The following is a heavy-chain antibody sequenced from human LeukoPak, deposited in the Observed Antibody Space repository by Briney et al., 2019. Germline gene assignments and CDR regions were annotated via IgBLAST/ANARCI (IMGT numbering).Heavy chain of an antibody. D-gene: IGHD1-26*01. V-gene: IGHV3-33*01. Sequence: GSLRLSCAASGFPFSNYGLHWVRQAPGKGLERVAVIWYDGSNKYYADSVKGRFTISRDNSKNTLYLQMNSLRAEDTAVYYCARASGSYDYWGQGTLVTVSS. CDR2: IWYDGSNK. CDR1: GFPFSNYG. J-gene: IGHJ4*02. CDR3: ARASGSYDY.